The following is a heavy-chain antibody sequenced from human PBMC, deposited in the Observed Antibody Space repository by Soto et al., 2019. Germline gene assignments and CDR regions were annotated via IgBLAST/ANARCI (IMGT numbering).Heavy chain of an antibody. J-gene: IGHJ4*02. D-gene: IGHD2-15*01. CDR2: RYYSEST. CDR3: ARTKCSGGSCYSWSLDY. Sequence: SETLSLTCTVSGGSITTGGYYWSWIRQLPGKGLEWIGHRYYSESTYYNPSLKSRVSISLDTSKNQFSLKLSFVTAADTAMYYCARTKCSGGSCYSWSLDYWGQGTPVTISS. V-gene: IGHV4-31*03. CDR1: GGSITTGGYY.